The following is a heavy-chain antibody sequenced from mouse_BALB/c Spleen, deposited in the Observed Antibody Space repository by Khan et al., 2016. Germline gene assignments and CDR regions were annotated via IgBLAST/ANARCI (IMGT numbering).Heavy chain of an antibody. CDR1: GYAFSIYW. V-gene: IGHV1-80*01. Sequence: QVQLQQSGAELVRPGSSVKISCKASGYAFSIYWMNWVKQRPGQGLEWIGQIYPGDGDTDYNGKFKDKATLTADKSSSTAYMQLSSLTSEDSVVYLCARSGYGYDYWGQGTTLPVSS. CDR2: IYPGDGDT. J-gene: IGHJ2*01. D-gene: IGHD2-2*01. CDR3: ARSGYGYDY.